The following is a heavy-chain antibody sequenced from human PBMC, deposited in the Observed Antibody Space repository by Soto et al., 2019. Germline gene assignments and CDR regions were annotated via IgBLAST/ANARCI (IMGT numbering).Heavy chain of an antibody. J-gene: IGHJ6*02. CDR1: GYTFTSYG. V-gene: IGHV1-18*01. D-gene: IGHD1-7*01. Sequence: ASVKVSCKASGYTFTSYGINWVRQAPGQGLEWMGGINTYDGTTNHAQKFQGRVTITTDTSTSTAYMELSSLRSEDTAVYYCASHGITGTWVYYYGMDVWGQGTTVTVSS. CDR2: INTYDGTT. CDR3: ASHGITGTWVYYYGMDV.